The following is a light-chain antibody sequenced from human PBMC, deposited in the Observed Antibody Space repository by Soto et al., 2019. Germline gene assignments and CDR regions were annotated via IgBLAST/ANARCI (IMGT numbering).Light chain of an antibody. CDR2: AAS. CDR3: QQSYSTPLT. CDR1: QSVRTN. J-gene: IGKJ4*01. V-gene: IGKV3-15*01. Sequence: EIVMTQSPATLSVSAGERATLSCRASQSVRTNLAWYQQKPGQAPRLLIYAASSRATGIPARFSGSGSGTEFTLTISSLQPEDFATYYCQQSYSTPLTFGGGTKVEIK.